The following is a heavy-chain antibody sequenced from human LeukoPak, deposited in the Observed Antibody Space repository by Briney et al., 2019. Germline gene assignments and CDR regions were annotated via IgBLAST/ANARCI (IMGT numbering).Heavy chain of an antibody. D-gene: IGHD6-13*01. CDR1: GASLSGYY. Sequence: SQSLSPTCAVDGASLSGYYGSCIRQPPGKGIGWVGSINHSGSTNYNPSLKSRVTISVDTSKNQFSLKLSSVTAADTAVYYCARGVSKGIAAAGESDYWGQGTLVTVSS. CDR3: ARGVSKGIAAAGESDY. V-gene: IGHV4-34*01. CDR2: INHSGST. J-gene: IGHJ4*02.